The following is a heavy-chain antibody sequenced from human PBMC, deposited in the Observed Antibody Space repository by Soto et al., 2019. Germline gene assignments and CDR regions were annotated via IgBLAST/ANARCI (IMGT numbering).Heavy chain of an antibody. CDR2: ISSSGSTI. V-gene: IGHV3-11*01. CDR3: AGTSTERGFDY. Sequence: QVQLVESGGGLVKPGGSLRLSCAASGFTFSDYYMSWIRQAPGKGLEWVSYISSSGSTIYYADSVKGRFTISRDNAKNARHLQRNGVRAEDAAVYYCAGTSTERGFDYWGQGALFTVST. D-gene: IGHD1-1*01. J-gene: IGHJ4*02. CDR1: GFTFSDYY.